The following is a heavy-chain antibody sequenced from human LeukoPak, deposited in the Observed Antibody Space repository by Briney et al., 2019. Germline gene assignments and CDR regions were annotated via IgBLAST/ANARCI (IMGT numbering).Heavy chain of an antibody. CDR3: ARDDGSSPEDDAFDI. V-gene: IGHV3-30*02. CDR1: GFTFSTYG. CDR2: IRYDGSNK. D-gene: IGHD1-26*01. Sequence: GGSLRLSCAASGFTFSTYGMHWVRQAPGKGLEWVAFIRYDGSNKYYADSVKGRFTISRDNSKNTLYLQMNSLRAEDTAVYYCARDDGSSPEDDAFDIWGQGTMVTVSS. J-gene: IGHJ3*02.